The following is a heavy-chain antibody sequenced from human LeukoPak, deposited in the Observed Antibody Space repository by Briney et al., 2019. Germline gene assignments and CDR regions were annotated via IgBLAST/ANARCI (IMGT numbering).Heavy chain of an antibody. D-gene: IGHD2-21*02. J-gene: IGHJ4*02. CDR3: AKDLAYCGGDCYSPFDY. Sequence: GGSLRLSCAASGLSFSTYSMNWVRQAPGKGLEWVSSISSSSIYRYYADSVKGRFTISRDNSKNTLYLQMNSLRAEDTAVYYCAKDLAYCGGDCYSPFDYWGQGTLVTVSS. V-gene: IGHV3-21*04. CDR1: GLSFSTYS. CDR2: ISSSSIYR.